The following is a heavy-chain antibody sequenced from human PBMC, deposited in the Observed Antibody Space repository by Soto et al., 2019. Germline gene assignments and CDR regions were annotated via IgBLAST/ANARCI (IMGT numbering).Heavy chain of an antibody. J-gene: IGHJ5*02. V-gene: IGHV3-30*18. CDR2: MSYDGRNK. D-gene: IGHD4-17*01. CDR3: AKEGHYGDYVGNWFDP. CDR1: GFIFSNYG. Sequence: QVQLVESGGGVGQPGRSLRLSCAASGFIFSNYGMHWVRQAPGKGLEWVAVMSYDGRNKYYADSVKGRFTISRDNSKNTLYLQMNSLRAEDTAVYYCAKEGHYGDYVGNWFDPWGQGTLVTVSS.